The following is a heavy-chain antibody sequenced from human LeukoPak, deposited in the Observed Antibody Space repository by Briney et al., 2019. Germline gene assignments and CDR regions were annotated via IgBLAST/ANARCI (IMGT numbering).Heavy chain of an antibody. CDR3: ARWLNGMDV. CDR1: GFTFSNCA. J-gene: IGHJ6*02. CDR2: INSNGGST. V-gene: IGHV3-64*01. Sequence: GGSLRLSCAASGFTFSNCAMHWVRQAPGKGLECVSAINSNGGSTYYANSVKGRFTISRDNSKNTLYLQMGSLRAEDMAVYYCARWLNGMDVWGQGTTVTVSS. D-gene: IGHD3-10*01.